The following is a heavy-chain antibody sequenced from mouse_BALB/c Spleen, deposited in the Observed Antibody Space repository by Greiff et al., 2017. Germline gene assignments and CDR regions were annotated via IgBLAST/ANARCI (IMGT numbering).Heavy chain of an antibody. CDR1: GFNIKDYY. CDR2: IDPENGNT. CDR3: ASKGNYYGSSYWYFDV. V-gene: IGHV14-1*02. D-gene: IGHD1-1*01. J-gene: IGHJ1*01. Sequence: VQLKQSGAELVRPGALVKLSCKASGFNIKDYYMHWVKQRPEQGLEWIGWIDPENGNTIYDPKFQGKASITADTSSNTAYLQLSSLTSEDTAVYYCASKGNYYGSSYWYFDVWGAGTTVTVSS.